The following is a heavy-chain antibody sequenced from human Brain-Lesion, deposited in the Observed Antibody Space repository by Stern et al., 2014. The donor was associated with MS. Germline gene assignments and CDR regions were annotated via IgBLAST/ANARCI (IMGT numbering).Heavy chain of an antibody. D-gene: IGHD3-3*01. CDR1: GYIFTGYY. V-gene: IGHV1-2*02. CDR3: ARDQRGITICGVVTDYYYLGMDV. CDR2: INPNTGGT. J-gene: IGHJ6*04. Sequence: VQLVESGAEVKKPGASVKVSCKTSGYIFTGYYIHWVRQAPGQGLEWMAWINPNTGGTKYAQKFQGRVTMSRDTSISTAYVELSSLTSDDTAVYDCARDQRGITICGVVTDYYYLGMDVWGKGTTVTVSS.